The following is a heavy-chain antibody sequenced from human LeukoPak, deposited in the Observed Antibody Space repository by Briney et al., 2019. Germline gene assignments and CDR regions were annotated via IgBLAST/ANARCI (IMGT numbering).Heavy chain of an antibody. J-gene: IGHJ6*03. CDR1: GYTFTSYG. Sequence: ASVKVSCKASGYTFTSYGISWVRQAPGQGLEWMGWISAYNGNTNYAQKLQGRVTMTTDTSTSTAYMELRSLRSDDTAVYYCARGETRGVIKYYYYYYIDVWGKGTTVTVSS. CDR3: ARGETRGVIKYYYYYYIDV. V-gene: IGHV1-18*01. D-gene: IGHD3-10*01. CDR2: ISAYNGNT.